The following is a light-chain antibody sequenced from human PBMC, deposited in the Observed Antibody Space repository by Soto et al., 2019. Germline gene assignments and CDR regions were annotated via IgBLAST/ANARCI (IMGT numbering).Light chain of an antibody. CDR1: QGISSY. CDR3: QQYYSYPYT. V-gene: IGKV1-8*01. Sequence: IQMTQSPSTLSASTGDRVTITCRASQGISSYLAWYQQKPGKAPKLLIYAASTLQSGVPSRFSGSGSGTDFTLTISCLQSEDFATYYCQQYYSYPYTFGQGTRLEI. CDR2: AAS. J-gene: IGKJ5*01.